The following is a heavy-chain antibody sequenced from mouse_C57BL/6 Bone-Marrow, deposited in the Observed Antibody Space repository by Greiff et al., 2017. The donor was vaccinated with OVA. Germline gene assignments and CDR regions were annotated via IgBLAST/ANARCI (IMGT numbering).Heavy chain of an antibody. CDR2: IDPSDSYT. V-gene: IGHV1-69*01. J-gene: IGHJ2*01. CDR3: AKGDY. Sequence: QVQLQQPGAELVMPGASVKLSCKASGYTFTSYWMHWVKQRPGQGLEWIGEIDPSDSYTNYNQKFKGKSTLTVDKSASTAYMQLSSLTSEDSAVYYCAKGDYWGQGTTLTVSS. CDR1: GYTFTSYW.